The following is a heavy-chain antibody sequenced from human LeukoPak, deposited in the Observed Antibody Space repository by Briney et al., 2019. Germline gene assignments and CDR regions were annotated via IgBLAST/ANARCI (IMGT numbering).Heavy chain of an antibody. D-gene: IGHD3-22*01. Sequence: GGSLRLSCAASGFTSSSYWMSSVRQAPGKGLEWVANIKQDGSEKYYVDSVKGRFTISRDNAKNSLYLEMNSLRAEDTAVYYCVRERTNYYDSSGYYWGQGTLVTVSS. CDR1: GFTSSSYW. CDR3: VRERTNYYDSSGYY. J-gene: IGHJ4*02. CDR2: IKQDGSEK. V-gene: IGHV3-7*05.